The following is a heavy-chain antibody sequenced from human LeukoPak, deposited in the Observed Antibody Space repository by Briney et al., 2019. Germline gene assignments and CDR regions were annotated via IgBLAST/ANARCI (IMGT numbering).Heavy chain of an antibody. D-gene: IGHD3-16*01. J-gene: IGHJ5*02. CDR2: IITYNGNT. CDR3: ARDTKRSRARWENLGIDP. Sequence: ASVKVSCKASGYTFTSYGISWVRQAPGQGLEWMGYIITYNGNTNYAQKLQGRVTMTTDTSTSTAYMELRSLRSDDTAVYYCARDTKRSRARWENLGIDPWGQGTLVTVSS. CDR1: GYTFTSYG. V-gene: IGHV1-18*01.